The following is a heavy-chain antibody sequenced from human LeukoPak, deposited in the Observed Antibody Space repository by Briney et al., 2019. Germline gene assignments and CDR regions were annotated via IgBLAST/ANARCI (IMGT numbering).Heavy chain of an antibody. D-gene: IGHD3-22*01. CDR3: ASGVYYDSSGNFDY. Sequence: ASVKVSCKASRYTFTSYDINWVRQATGQGLEWMGWMNPNSGNTGYAQKFQGRVTMTRNTSISTAYMELSSLRSEDTAVYYCASGVYYDSSGNFDYWGQGTLVTVSS. J-gene: IGHJ4*02. V-gene: IGHV1-8*01. CDR1: RYTFTSYD. CDR2: MNPNSGNT.